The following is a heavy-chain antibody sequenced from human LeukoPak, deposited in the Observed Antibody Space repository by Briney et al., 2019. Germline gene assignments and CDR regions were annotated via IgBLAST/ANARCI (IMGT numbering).Heavy chain of an antibody. Sequence: GGSLRLSCAASGFAFSAFDMHWVRQAPGKGLEWVAVISYDGSNKYYADSVKGRFTISRDNSKNTLYLQMNSLRAEDTAVYYCARVAFDYWGQGTLVTVSS. CDR1: GFAFSAFD. J-gene: IGHJ4*02. CDR3: ARVAFDY. CDR2: ISYDGSNK. V-gene: IGHV3-30-3*01.